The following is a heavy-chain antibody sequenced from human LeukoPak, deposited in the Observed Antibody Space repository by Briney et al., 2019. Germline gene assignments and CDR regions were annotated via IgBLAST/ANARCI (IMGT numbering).Heavy chain of an antibody. CDR3: AKDGQGLTYYFDY. CDR1: GFTFSNYW. D-gene: IGHD3-16*01. J-gene: IGHJ4*02. CDR2: IKQDGSEK. Sequence: GGSLRLSCAASGFTFSNYWMIWVRQAPGKGLEWVGNIKQDGSEKRYADSVRGRFSIFRDNAQTSLYLQMNSLRAEDTAVYYCAKDGQGLTYYFDYWGQGTLVTVSS. V-gene: IGHV3-7*01.